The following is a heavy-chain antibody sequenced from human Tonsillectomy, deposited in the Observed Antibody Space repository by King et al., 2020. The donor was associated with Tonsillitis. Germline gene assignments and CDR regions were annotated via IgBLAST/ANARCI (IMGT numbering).Heavy chain of an antibody. CDR2: IRFDGSNK. Sequence: VQLVESGGGVVQPGGSLRLSCAASGFTFSTYGMHWVRQAPGKGLEWVAFIRFDGSNKYYAASVKGRFTISRDNSKNTLYLQMSTLRTEDTAVYYFAKYERNTWADPEYYYYYGMDVWGQGTTVTVSS. D-gene: IGHD3-16*01. CDR3: AKYERNTWADPEYYYYYGMDV. J-gene: IGHJ6*02. V-gene: IGHV3-30*02. CDR1: GFTFSTYG.